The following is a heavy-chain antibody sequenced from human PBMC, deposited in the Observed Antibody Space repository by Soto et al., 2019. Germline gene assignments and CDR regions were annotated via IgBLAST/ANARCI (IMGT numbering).Heavy chain of an antibody. J-gene: IGHJ4*02. CDR1: GYSFTSYW. CDR2: IDPSDSYT. D-gene: IGHD3-22*01. CDR3: ARHPDTQSSGPWDY. Sequence: XSLNISYTCSGYSFTSYWISWVRQMPGKGLEWMGRIDPSDSYTNYSPSFQGHVTISADKSISTAYLQWSSLKASDTAMYYCARHPDTQSSGPWDYWGQGTLVTVSS. V-gene: IGHV5-10-1*01.